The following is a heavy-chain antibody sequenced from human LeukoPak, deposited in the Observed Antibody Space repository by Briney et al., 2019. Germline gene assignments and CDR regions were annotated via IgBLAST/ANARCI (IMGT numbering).Heavy chain of an antibody. CDR1: GFTFSNYW. CDR3: AKDRTVGASYWYFDL. J-gene: IGHJ2*01. Sequence: PGGSLRLSCAASGFTFSNYWMTWVRQAPGKGLEWVASMKQDGSEKYSVDSVKGRFTISRDNAKNSLYLQMNSLRAEDTAIYYCAKDRTVGASYWYFDLWGRGTLVTVSS. CDR2: MKQDGSEK. V-gene: IGHV3-7*05. D-gene: IGHD1-26*01.